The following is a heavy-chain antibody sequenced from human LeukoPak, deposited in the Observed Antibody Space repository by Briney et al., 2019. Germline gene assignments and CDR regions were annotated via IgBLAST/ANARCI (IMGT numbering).Heavy chain of an antibody. CDR3: NTAYIDSRP. CDR2: ISSSSSSYI. D-gene: IGHD5-18*01. CDR1: GFTFSSYR. J-gene: IGHJ5*02. Sequence: GGSLRLSCAASGFTFSSYRMNWVRQAPGKGLEWVSSISSSSSSYIYYADSVRGRFTISRDNANNSLYLQMNSLKTEDTAVYYCNTAYIDSRPWGQGTLVTVSS. V-gene: IGHV3-21*03.